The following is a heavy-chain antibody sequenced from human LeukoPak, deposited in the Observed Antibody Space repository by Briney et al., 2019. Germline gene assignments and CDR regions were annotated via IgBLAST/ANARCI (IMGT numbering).Heavy chain of an antibody. CDR3: AKGSGVIVYYFDY. J-gene: IGHJ4*02. V-gene: IGHV3-23*01. Sequence: GGSLRLSCAASGFTFSSYAISWVRQAPGKGLEWVSVISHSGSSTYYADSVKGRFTISRDNSKDMVFLQMNSLRADDTAVYYCAKGSGVIVYYFDYWGQGIQVTVSS. D-gene: IGHD2-21*01. CDR1: GFTFSSYA. CDR2: ISHSGSST.